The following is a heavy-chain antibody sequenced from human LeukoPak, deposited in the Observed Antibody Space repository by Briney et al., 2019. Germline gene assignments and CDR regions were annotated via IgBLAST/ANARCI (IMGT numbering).Heavy chain of an antibody. CDR1: GGTFSSYA. CDR3: ARGTVAPNWFDP. D-gene: IGHD4-23*01. Sequence: SVKVSCKASGGTFSSYAISWVRQAPGQGLEWMGRIIPILGIANYAQKFQGRVTITADKSTSTAYMELSSLRSEDTAVYYCARGTVAPNWFDPWGQGTLVTVSS. V-gene: IGHV1-69*04. CDR2: IIPILGIA. J-gene: IGHJ5*02.